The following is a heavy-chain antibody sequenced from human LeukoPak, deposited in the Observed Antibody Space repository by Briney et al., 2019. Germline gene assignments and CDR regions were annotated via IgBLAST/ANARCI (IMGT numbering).Heavy chain of an antibody. J-gene: IGHJ4*02. CDR2: IYYSGST. D-gene: IGHD3-10*01. Sequence: SETLSLTCIVSGGSISNYYWSWIRQPPGKGLEWIGDIYYSGSTNYNPSLNRRVTIPVDTSKNQFSLKLSSVTAADTAVYYCATGTYGSDYWGQGTLVTVSS. CDR3: ATGTYGSDY. V-gene: IGHV4-59*01. CDR1: GGSISNYY.